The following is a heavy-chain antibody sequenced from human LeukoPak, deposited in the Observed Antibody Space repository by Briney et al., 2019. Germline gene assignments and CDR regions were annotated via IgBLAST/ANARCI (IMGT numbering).Heavy chain of an antibody. CDR2: INTNTGNP. CDR1: GYTFTSYA. Sequence: ASVKVSCKASGYTFTSYAMNWVRQAPGQGLEWMGWINTNTGNPTYAQGFTGRFVFSLDTSVSTAYLQISSLKAEDTAVYYCARDLGAGIAAEGAFDIWGQGTMVTVPS. V-gene: IGHV7-4-1*02. CDR3: ARDLGAGIAAEGAFDI. D-gene: IGHD6-13*01. J-gene: IGHJ3*02.